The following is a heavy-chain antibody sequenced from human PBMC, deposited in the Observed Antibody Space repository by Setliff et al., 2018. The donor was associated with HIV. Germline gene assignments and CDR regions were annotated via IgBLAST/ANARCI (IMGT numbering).Heavy chain of an antibody. J-gene: IGHJ3*02. CDR2: ISAYNGNT. D-gene: IGHD2-2*01. CDR3: ARDRGVYCISSSCYSPVDAFDI. Sequence: ASVKVSCKASGYTFSTYGISWVRQAPGQGLEWMGWISAYNGNTNYAQKLQGRVTVTTDTSTSTAYMELRSLRSDDTAGYYCARDRGVYCISSSCYSPVDAFDIWGQGTMVTVSS. CDR1: GYTFSTYG. V-gene: IGHV1-18*01.